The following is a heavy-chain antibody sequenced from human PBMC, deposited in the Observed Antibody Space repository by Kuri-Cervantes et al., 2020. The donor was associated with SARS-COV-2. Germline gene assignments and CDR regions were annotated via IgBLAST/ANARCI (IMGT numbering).Heavy chain of an antibody. V-gene: IGHV4-34*12. Sequence: GSLRLSCAVYGGSFSGYYWSWIRQPPGKGLEWIGNSFYSGSTFYNPSLKSRVTISVDTSKNQFSLELSSVTAADTAVYYCARATLVRYFDCLSQGTTVTVSS. D-gene: IGHD2-2*01. J-gene: IGHJ4*03. CDR1: GGSFSGYY. CDR2: SFYSGST. CDR3: ARATLVRYFDC.